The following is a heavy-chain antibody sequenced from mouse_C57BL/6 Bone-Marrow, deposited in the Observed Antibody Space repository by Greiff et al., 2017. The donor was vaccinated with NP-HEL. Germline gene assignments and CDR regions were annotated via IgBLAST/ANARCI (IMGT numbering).Heavy chain of an antibody. D-gene: IGHD1-1*01. CDR1: GFTFSSYT. CDR3: ARQGGITTVVASYWYFDV. J-gene: IGHJ1*03. CDR2: ISGGGGNT. Sequence: EVKLQESGGGLVKPGGSLKLSCAASGFTFSSYTMSWVRQTPEKRLEWVATISGGGGNTYYPDSVKGRFTISRDNAKNTLYLQMSSLRSEDTALYYCARQGGITTVVASYWYFDVWGTGTTVTVSS. V-gene: IGHV5-9*01.